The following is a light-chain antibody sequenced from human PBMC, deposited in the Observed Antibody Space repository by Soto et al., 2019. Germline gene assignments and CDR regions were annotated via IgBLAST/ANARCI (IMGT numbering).Light chain of an antibody. V-gene: IGLV2-14*01. J-gene: IGLJ2*01. CDR3: TSYTGSSTWV. CDR1: TSDVGGYDY. Sequence: QSALTQPASVSGSPGQSITISCTGNTSDVGGYDYVSWYQHHPGKAPKLMIYEVSNRPSGVSNRFSGSKSGNTASLTISGLQAEDEADYCCTSYTGSSTWVFGGGTKRTGL. CDR2: EVS.